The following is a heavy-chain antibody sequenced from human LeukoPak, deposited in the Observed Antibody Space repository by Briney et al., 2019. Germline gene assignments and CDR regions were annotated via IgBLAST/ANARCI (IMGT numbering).Heavy chain of an antibody. CDR1: GYIFSDYY. CDR2: INPKSGDT. J-gene: IGHJ3*02. V-gene: IGHV1-2*02. Sequence: GASVKVSCKASGYIFSDYYIHWVRQAPGQGLEWMGWINPKSGDTKYAQKFQDRVTMTRDTSIRTAYMELSKLTSEDTAMSYCATPRIYDSTGYFAFDIWGQGTMVIVSS. CDR3: ATPRIYDSTGYFAFDI. D-gene: IGHD3-22*01.